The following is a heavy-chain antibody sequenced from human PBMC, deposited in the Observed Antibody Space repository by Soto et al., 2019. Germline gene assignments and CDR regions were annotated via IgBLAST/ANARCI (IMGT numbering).Heavy chain of an antibody. J-gene: IGHJ6*02. CDR3: SRDYTSDSSDNSYSGMDV. Sequence: EVQLVESGGGLVEPGRSLRLSCTASGFSFGDYAVNWFRQAPGKGLEWVGFIRSRTYGGTTEYAASVKGRFTISRDDSKTIAYLQMNSLKAEDTAVYYCSRDYTSDSSDNSYSGMDVWGQGATVTVSS. CDR2: IRSRTYGGTT. CDR1: GFSFGDYA. D-gene: IGHD6-6*01. V-gene: IGHV3-49*03.